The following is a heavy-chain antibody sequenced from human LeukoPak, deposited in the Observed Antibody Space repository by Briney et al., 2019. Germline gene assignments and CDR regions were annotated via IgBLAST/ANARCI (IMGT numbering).Heavy chain of an antibody. CDR1: GFTFSSYW. CDR3: ARHPTLYPD. CDR2: INSDGSST. J-gene: IGHJ4*02. V-gene: IGHV3-74*01. Sequence: GGSLRLSCAASGFTFSSYWMHWVRQAPGKGLVWVSRINSDGSSTSYADSVKGRFTISRDNANNTLYPQMNSLRAEDTAAYYCARHPTLYPDWGQGTLVTVSS. D-gene: IGHD2-8*01.